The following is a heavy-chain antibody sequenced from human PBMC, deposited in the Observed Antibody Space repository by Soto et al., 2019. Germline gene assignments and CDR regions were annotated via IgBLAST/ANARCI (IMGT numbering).Heavy chain of an antibody. CDR1: GDSVSSNSAA. CDR2: TYYRSKWYN. J-gene: IGHJ4*02. CDR3: ARAHCSGGSCYFGY. D-gene: IGHD2-15*01. Sequence: PSQTLSLTCAISGDSVSSNSAALNWIRQSPSRGLEWLGRTYYRSKWYNDYAVSVKSRITINPDTSKNQFSLQLNSVTPEDTAVYYCARAHCSGGSCYFGYWGQGTLVTVSS. V-gene: IGHV6-1*01.